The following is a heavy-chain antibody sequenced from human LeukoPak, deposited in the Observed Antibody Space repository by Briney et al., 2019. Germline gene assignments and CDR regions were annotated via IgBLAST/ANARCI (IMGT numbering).Heavy chain of an antibody. D-gene: IGHD1-26*01. CDR1: GFTFSSYE. CDR2: ISSSGSTI. Sequence: GGSLRLSCAASGFTFSSYEMNWVRQAPGKGLEWVSYISSSGSTIYYADSVKGRFTISRDNAKNSLYLQMNSLRVEDTAVYYCARDGMGAYYYYYMDVWGKGTTVTVSS. CDR3: ARDGMGAYYYYYMDV. V-gene: IGHV3-48*03. J-gene: IGHJ6*03.